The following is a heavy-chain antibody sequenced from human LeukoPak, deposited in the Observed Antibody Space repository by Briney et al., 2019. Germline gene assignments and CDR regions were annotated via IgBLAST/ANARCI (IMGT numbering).Heavy chain of an antibody. CDR1: VFIFSRHV. CDR2: FCGGAGST. V-gene: IGHV3-23*01. D-gene: IGHD5-18*01. Sequence: GGSLRLSRAASVFIFSRHVMSWVRQAPGKGLEWVAGFCGGAGSTYYADSVRGRFTISRDNTKKLLYLQMDSLRAEDTAVYYCARSEIYNYGYNPNTKFDYWGQGILVTVSS. J-gene: IGHJ4*02. CDR3: ARSEIYNYGYNPNTKFDY.